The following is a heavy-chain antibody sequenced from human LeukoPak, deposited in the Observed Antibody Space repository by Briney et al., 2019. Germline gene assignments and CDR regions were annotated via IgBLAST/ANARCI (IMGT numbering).Heavy chain of an antibody. V-gene: IGHV1-2*02. CDR1: GYTFTGYY. Sequence: ASVKVSCKASGYTFTGYYMHWVRQAPGQGLEWMGWINPNSGGTNYAQKFQGRVTMTRDTSISTAYMELSRLRSDDTAVYYCARRSNILTGEDFDYWGQGTLVTVSS. CDR3: ARRSNILTGEDFDY. D-gene: IGHD3-9*01. CDR2: INPNSGGT. J-gene: IGHJ4*02.